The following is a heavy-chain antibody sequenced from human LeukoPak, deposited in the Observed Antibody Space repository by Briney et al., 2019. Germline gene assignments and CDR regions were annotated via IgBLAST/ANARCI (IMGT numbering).Heavy chain of an antibody. CDR1: GGSFSGYY. CDR2: INHSGST. CDR3: ARHSRRGYDTSSSWYYFDY. Sequence: SETLSLTCAVYGGSFSGYYWSWIRQPPGKGLEWIGEINHSGSTNYNPSLKSRVTISVDTSKNQFSLKLSSVTAADTAVYYCARHSRRGYDTSSSWYYFDYWGQGTLVTVSS. D-gene: IGHD6-13*01. J-gene: IGHJ4*02. V-gene: IGHV4-34*01.